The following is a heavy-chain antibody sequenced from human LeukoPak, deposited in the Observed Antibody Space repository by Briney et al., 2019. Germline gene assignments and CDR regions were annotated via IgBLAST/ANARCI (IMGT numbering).Heavy chain of an antibody. Sequence: SETLSLTCAVYGGSFSGHYWSWLRQPPGKGLEWIGEINHSGSTNYNPSLKSRVTISVDTSKNQFSLKLSSVTAADTAVYYCASFRYDFWSGYNQNAFDIWGQGTMVTVSS. V-gene: IGHV4-34*01. CDR1: GGSFSGHY. CDR3: ASFRYDFWSGYNQNAFDI. J-gene: IGHJ3*02. CDR2: INHSGST. D-gene: IGHD3-3*01.